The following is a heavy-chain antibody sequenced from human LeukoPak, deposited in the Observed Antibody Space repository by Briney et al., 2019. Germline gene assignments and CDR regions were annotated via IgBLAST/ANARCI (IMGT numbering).Heavy chain of an antibody. D-gene: IGHD3-10*01. J-gene: IGHJ3*02. CDR2: ISGNGDST. V-gene: IGHV3-23*01. CDR3: AKDPIYYVSGRFDI. CDR1: GFTFSSYA. Sequence: PGGSLRLSCAASGFTFSSYAMSWVRQAPGKGLEWVSTISGNGDSTYYGDSVKGRFTISRDKCKNTLYLQMNSLRAEDTAVYYCAKDPIYYVSGRFDIWGQGTMVTVSS.